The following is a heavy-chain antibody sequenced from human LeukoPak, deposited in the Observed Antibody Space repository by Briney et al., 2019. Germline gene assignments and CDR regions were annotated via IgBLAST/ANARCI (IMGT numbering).Heavy chain of an antibody. Sequence: PGGSLRLSCAASGFTSSSYAMSWVRQAPGKGLEWVSAISSSGGSTYYADSVKGRFTISRDNSKNTLYLQMNSLRAEDTAVHYCAKDGLPYYHDSSGYYLDYWGQGTLVTVSS. D-gene: IGHD3-22*01. CDR2: ISSSGGST. CDR3: AKDGLPYYHDSSGYYLDY. CDR1: GFTSSSYA. J-gene: IGHJ4*02. V-gene: IGHV3-23*01.